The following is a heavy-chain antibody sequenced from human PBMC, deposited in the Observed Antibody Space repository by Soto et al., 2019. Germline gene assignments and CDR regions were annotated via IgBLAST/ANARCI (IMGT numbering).Heavy chain of an antibody. V-gene: IGHV3-30-3*01. J-gene: IGHJ4*02. D-gene: IGHD3-10*01. Sequence: GGSLRLSCAASGFTFSSYAMHWVRQAPGKGLEWVAVISYDGSSKYYADSVRGRFTISRDNSKNTLYLQMNSLRAEDTAVYYCARDFYYGSGSYSVPHYWGQGTLVTVSS. CDR1: GFTFSSYA. CDR2: ISYDGSSK. CDR3: ARDFYYGSGSYSVPHY.